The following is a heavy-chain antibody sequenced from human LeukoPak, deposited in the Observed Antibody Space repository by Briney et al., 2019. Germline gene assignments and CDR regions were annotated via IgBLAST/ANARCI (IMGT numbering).Heavy chain of an antibody. V-gene: IGHV3-30-3*02. CDR1: GFTFSSYA. CDR2: ISYDGSNK. J-gene: IGHJ2*01. D-gene: IGHD7-27*01. Sequence: GGSLRLSCAASGFTFSSYAMHWVRQAPGKGLEWVAVISYDGSNKYYADSVKGRFTISRDNSKNTLYLQMNSLRAEDTAVYYCAKSKGTANWGASLHYWYFDLWGRGTLVTVSS. CDR3: AKSKGTANWGASLHYWYFDL.